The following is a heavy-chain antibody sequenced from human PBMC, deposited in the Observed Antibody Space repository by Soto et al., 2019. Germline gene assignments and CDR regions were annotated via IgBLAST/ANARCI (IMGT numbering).Heavy chain of an antibody. V-gene: IGHV3-30-3*01. CDR1: GFTSSSYA. J-gene: IGHJ4*02. CDR3: AREAHYGGTDFDY. CDR2: ISYDGSNK. D-gene: IGHD4-17*01. Sequence: PGGSLRLSCAASGFTSSSYAMHWVRQAPGKGLEWVAVISYDGSNKYYADSVKGRFTISRDNSKNTLYLQMNSLRAEDTAVYYCAREAHYGGTDFDYWGQGTLVTVSS.